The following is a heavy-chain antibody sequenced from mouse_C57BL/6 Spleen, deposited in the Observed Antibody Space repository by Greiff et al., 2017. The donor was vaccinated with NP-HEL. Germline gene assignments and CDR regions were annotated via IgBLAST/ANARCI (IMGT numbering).Heavy chain of an antibody. CDR3: ARDYPDYFDN. CDR1: GFTFSSYA. J-gene: IGHJ2*01. V-gene: IGHV5-4*01. CDR2: ISDGGSYT. Sequence: EVKVVESGGGLVKPGGSLKLSCAASGFTFSSYAMSWVRQTPEKRLEWVATISDGGSYTYYPDNVKGRFTISRDNAKNNLYLQMSHLKSEDTAMYYCARDYPDYFDNWGQGTTLTVSS.